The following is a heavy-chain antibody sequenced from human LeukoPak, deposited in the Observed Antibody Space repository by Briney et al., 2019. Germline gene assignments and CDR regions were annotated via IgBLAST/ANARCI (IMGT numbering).Heavy chain of an antibody. CDR1: GFTFSSYG. D-gene: IGHD6-13*01. Sequence: PGGSLRLSCAASGFTFSSYGMHWVRQAPGKGLEWVAFIRYDGSNKYYADSVKGRFTISRDNSKNTLYLQMNSLRAEGTAVYYCAKDEQHQLVPSLDYWGQGTLVTVSS. V-gene: IGHV3-30*02. CDR2: IRYDGSNK. CDR3: AKDEQHQLVPSLDY. J-gene: IGHJ4*02.